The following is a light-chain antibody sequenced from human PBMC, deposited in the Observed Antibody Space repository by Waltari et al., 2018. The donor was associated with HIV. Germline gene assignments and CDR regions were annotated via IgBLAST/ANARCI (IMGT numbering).Light chain of an antibody. CDR1: SSNIGADYD. CDR2: FNN. V-gene: IGLV1-40*01. Sequence: QSLLTQPPSVSGAPGQNVTISCTGSSSNIGADYDIHWYKQLPGTAPKLLIYFNNNRPAGVPDRFSGSKSGTSASLAITGLQAEDEADYYCQSYDSRVFGGGTKLTVL. CDR3: QSYDSRV. J-gene: IGLJ3*02.